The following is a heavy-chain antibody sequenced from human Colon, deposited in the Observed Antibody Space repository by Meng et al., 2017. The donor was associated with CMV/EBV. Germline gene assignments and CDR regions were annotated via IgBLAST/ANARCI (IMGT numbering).Heavy chain of an antibody. CDR2: ISGPGSGS. Sequence: GESLKISCAASGFTFGEYAMTWVRQAPGKGLEWVSGISGPGSGSYYADSVKGRFTISRDNSNNTLYLDMNSLRAEDTAVYYCAKALYYYASGSYFDYWGQGTLVTVSS. CDR1: GFTFGEYA. J-gene: IGHJ4*02. CDR3: AKALYYYASGSYFDY. D-gene: IGHD3-10*01. V-gene: IGHV3-23*01.